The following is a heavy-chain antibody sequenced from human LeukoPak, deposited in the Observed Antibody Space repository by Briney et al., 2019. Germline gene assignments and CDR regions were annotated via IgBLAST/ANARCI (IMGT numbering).Heavy chain of an antibody. V-gene: IGHV3-23*01. CDR3: AKEGTYAFDI. CDR2: ISGSGGST. J-gene: IGHJ3*02. Sequence: GGSLRLSCAASGFTFSSYAMSWVRQAPGKGLEWVSAISGSGGSTYYAGSVKGRFTIPRDNSKNTLYLQTNSLRAEDTAVYYSAKEGTYAFDIWGQGTMVTVSS. D-gene: IGHD1-1*01. CDR1: GFTFSSYA.